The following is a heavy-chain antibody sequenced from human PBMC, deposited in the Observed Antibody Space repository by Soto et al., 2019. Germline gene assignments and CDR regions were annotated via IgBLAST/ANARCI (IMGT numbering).Heavy chain of an antibody. V-gene: IGHV6-1*01. J-gene: IGHJ1*01. CDR3: ASILTGWNHLGH. Sequence: SQTLSLTCAISGDSVSSNSAAWNWIRQSPSRGLEWLGRTYYRSKWYSDYAASVRSRITINPDTSRNQFSLNLRSLTAAETGIYYCASILTGWNHLGHWGPGTPVTVSS. D-gene: IGHD3-9*01. CDR2: TYYRSKWYS. CDR1: GDSVSSNSAA.